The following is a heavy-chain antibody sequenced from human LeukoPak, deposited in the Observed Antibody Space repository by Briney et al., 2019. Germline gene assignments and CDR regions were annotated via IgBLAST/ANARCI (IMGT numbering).Heavy chain of an antibody. V-gene: IGHV3-9*01. Sequence: PGGSLRLSCAASGFTFSSYAMHWVRQAPGKGLEWVSGISWNSGNIGYADSVKGRFTISRDNAKNFLYLQMNSLRAEDTALYYCAKDNARLLPHYYFDYWGQGTLVTVSS. D-gene: IGHD3-10*01. CDR3: AKDNARLLPHYYFDY. CDR2: ISWNSGNI. J-gene: IGHJ4*02. CDR1: GFTFSSYA.